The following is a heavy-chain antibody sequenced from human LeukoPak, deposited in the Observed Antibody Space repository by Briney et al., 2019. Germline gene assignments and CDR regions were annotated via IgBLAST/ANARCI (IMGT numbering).Heavy chain of an antibody. D-gene: IGHD5-12*01. CDR3: ARVSLRGGYDEAIDY. CDR2: IYYSGST. J-gene: IGHJ4*02. CDR1: GGSISSYY. Sequence: PSETLSLTCTVSGGSISSYYWSWIRQPPGKGLEWIGYIYYSGSTNYNPSLKSRVTISVDTSKNQFSLKLSSVTAADTAVYYCARVSLRGGYDEAIDYWGQGTLVTVSS. V-gene: IGHV4-59*01.